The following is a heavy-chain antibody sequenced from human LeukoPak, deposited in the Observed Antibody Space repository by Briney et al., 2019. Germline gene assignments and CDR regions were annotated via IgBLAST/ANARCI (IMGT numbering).Heavy chain of an antibody. V-gene: IGHV3-74*01. CDR3: ARHAITMARGVTPEFDP. D-gene: IGHD3-10*01. J-gene: IGHJ5*02. CDR2: IDNGGSDT. Sequence: GGSLRLSCAASGFTFSSYAMSWVRQAPGKGLVWVSRIDNGGSDTRHADSVKGRFTISRDNAKNTLYLQMNSLRAEDTAVYYCARHAITMARGVTPEFDPWGQGTLVTVSS. CDR1: GFTFSSYA.